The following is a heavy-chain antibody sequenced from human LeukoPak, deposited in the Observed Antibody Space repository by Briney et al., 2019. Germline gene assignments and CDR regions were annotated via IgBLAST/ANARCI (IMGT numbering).Heavy chain of an antibody. V-gene: IGHV3-20*04. CDR3: ARASYHYDSSGYYFDY. J-gene: IGHJ4*02. D-gene: IGHD3-22*01. CDR2: INWNGGST. CDR1: GFTFDDYG. Sequence: GGSLRLSCAASGFTFDDYGMSWVRQAPGKGLEWVSGINWNGGSTGYADSVKGRFTISRDNAKNSLYLQMNSLRAEDTALYYCARASYHYDSSGYYFDYWGQGILVTVSS.